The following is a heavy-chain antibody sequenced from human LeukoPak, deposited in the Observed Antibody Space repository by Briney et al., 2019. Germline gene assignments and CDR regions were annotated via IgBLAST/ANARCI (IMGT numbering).Heavy chain of an antibody. V-gene: IGHV1-69*05. J-gene: IGHJ4*02. Sequence: SVKVSCKASGGTFSSYAISWVRQAPRQGLEWMGGIIPIFGTANYAQKFQGRVTITTDESTSTAYMELSSLRSEDTAVYYCARGYSLGGDFDYWGQGTLVTVSS. CDR1: GGTFSSYA. D-gene: IGHD6-13*01. CDR3: ARGYSLGGDFDY. CDR2: IIPIFGTA.